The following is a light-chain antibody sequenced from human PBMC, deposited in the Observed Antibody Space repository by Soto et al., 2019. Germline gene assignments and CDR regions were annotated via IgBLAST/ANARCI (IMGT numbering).Light chain of an antibody. CDR1: QSVSSNY. Sequence: EIVLTQSPGTLSLSPGERATLSCRASQSVSSNYLAWYQQKPGQAPRLLIYGVSSRATGIPDRFSGSGSGTDFTLTISRLEPDVFAVYYCQQYGNSPCTFGQGTKVEIK. J-gene: IGKJ1*01. CDR3: QQYGNSPCT. V-gene: IGKV3-20*01. CDR2: GVS.